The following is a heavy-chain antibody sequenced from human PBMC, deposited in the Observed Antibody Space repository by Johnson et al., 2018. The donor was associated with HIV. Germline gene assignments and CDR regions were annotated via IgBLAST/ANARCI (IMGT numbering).Heavy chain of an antibody. Sequence: QLVESGGGLVQPGRSLRLSCAASGFTFEDYALHWVRQAPGKGLEWVSGITWNSGRIAYADSVKGRFTISRDNAKNSLYLQMNRLRAEDTALYYCARETHYYDSSGYYVDAFDIWGQGTMVTVSS. V-gene: IGHV3-9*01. J-gene: IGHJ3*02. CDR1: GFTFEDYA. CDR3: ARETHYYDSSGYYVDAFDI. D-gene: IGHD3-22*01. CDR2: ITWNSGRI.